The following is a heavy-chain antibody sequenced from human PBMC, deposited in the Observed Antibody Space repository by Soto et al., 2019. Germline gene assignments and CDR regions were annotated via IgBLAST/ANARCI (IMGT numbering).Heavy chain of an antibody. Sequence: GGSLRLSCTASGFTFSRHAMTWVRQAPGKGLEWVSGLSDSGGSIYYADSVKGRFTISRDNSMNTLYLQMNTLRAEDTAIYYCAKVSSSWYAGFFDLWGQGTLVTVSS. J-gene: IGHJ4*02. V-gene: IGHV3-23*01. CDR2: LSDSGGSI. D-gene: IGHD6-13*01. CDR1: GFTFSRHA. CDR3: AKVSSSWYAGFFDL.